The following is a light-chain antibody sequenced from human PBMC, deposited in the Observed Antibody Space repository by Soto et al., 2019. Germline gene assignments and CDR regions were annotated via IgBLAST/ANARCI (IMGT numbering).Light chain of an antibody. V-gene: IGLV2-14*03. Sequence: QSALTQPASVSGSPGQSITISCTGSTSDVGGYDYVSWYQQHPGKAPKLMIYHVSDRPSEISNRFSGSKSGNTASLTISGLQAEDEADYYSSSYTSTNTLYVFGTGTKLTVL. J-gene: IGLJ1*01. CDR3: SSYTSTNTLYV. CDR1: TSDVGGYDY. CDR2: HVS.